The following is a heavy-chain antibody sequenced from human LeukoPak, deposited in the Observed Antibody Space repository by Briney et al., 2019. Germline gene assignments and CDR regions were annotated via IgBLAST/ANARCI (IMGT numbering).Heavy chain of an antibody. CDR3: ARAPGGYGIDY. J-gene: IGHJ4*02. D-gene: IGHD4-17*01. CDR2: IYYSGST. V-gene: IGHV4-59*01. CDR1: GVSISSYY. Sequence: SETLSLTCTVSGVSISSYYWSWIRQPPGKGLEWIGYIYYSGSTNYNPSLTSRVTISVDTSKNQFSLKLSSVTAADTAVYYCARAPGGYGIDYWGQGTLVTVSS.